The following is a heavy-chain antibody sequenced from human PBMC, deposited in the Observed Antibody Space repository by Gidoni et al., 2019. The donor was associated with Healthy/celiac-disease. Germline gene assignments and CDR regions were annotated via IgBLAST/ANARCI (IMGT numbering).Heavy chain of an antibody. CDR3: AKVGRYFDWLLGTLDY. V-gene: IGHV3-23*01. Sequence: EVQLLESGGGLVQPGGSLRLSCAASGFTFRSYAMSWVRQAPGKGLELVSASSGSGGSTYYADAVKGRFTISRDNSKNKLYMQRNSLRAEDTAVYDCAKVGRYFDWLLGTLDYWGQGTLVTVSS. CDR1: GFTFRSYA. D-gene: IGHD3-9*01. CDR2: SSGSGGST. J-gene: IGHJ4*02.